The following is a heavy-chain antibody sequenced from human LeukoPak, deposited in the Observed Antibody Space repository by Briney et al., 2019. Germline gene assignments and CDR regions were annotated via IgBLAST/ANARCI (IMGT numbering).Heavy chain of an antibody. D-gene: IGHD6-13*01. CDR1: GGSISSSSYY. Sequence: PSETLSLTCTVSGGSISSSSYYWGWIRQPPGKGLEWIGSIYYSGSTYYNPSLKSRVTISVDTSKNQFSLKLSSVTAADTAVYYCARDLTVAAAFDYWGPGTLVTVSS. J-gene: IGHJ4*02. V-gene: IGHV4-39*07. CDR3: ARDLTVAAAFDY. CDR2: IYYSGST.